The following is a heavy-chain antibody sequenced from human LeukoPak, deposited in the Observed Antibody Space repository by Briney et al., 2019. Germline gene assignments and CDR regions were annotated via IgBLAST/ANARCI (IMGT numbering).Heavy chain of an antibody. J-gene: IGHJ5*02. V-gene: IGHV1-58*02. Sequence: SVKVSCKASGFTFHTSAMQWVRQARGQRLEWIGWIVLGSGNTVYSHKFHDRVIITRDMSTSTVYMELDSLGSEDTAVYYCAAQRGASLHDFWSTRLFDPWGQGTLVIVSS. CDR2: IVLGSGNT. CDR3: AAQRGASLHDFWSTRLFDP. CDR1: GFTFHTSA. D-gene: IGHD3-3*01.